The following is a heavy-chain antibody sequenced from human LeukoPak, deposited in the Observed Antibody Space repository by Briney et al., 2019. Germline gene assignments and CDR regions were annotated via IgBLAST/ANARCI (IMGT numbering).Heavy chain of an antibody. CDR2: IIPIFGTA. CDR1: GGTFSSYA. D-gene: IGHD5-24*01. J-gene: IGHJ3*02. V-gene: IGHV1-69*05. CDR3: ARIRDGYNDAYDI. Sequence: GASVKVSCKASGGTFSSYAISWVRQAPGQGLEWMGGIIPIFGTANYAQKFQGRVTMTRDTSASTVYMQLSSLRSEDTAMYYCARIRDGYNDAYDIWGQGTVVTVPS.